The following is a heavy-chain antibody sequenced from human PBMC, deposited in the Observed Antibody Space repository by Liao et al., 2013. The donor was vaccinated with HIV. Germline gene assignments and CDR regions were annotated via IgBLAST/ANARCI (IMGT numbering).Heavy chain of an antibody. Sequence: QLQLQESGPGLVKPSETLSLSCAVTGDSISDNTYYWAWIRQPPGKGLEWIGTVSHTGTTYFNPSLKSRVTMSIDTSQTQFSLNLSSVTAADTAIYYCATVQRGSAPLYYFDYWGQGALVTVSS. CDR3: ATVQRGSAPLYYFDY. CDR1: GDSISDNTYY. J-gene: IGHJ4*02. CDR2: VSHTGTT. V-gene: IGHV4-39*07. D-gene: IGHD3-10*01.